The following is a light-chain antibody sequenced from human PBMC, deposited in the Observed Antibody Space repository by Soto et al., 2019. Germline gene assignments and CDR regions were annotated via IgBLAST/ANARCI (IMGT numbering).Light chain of an antibody. J-gene: IGLJ1*01. V-gene: IGLV1-40*01. CDR2: GNS. CDR1: SSNXGAGYD. Sequence: QSVLTQPPSVSGAPGQRVTISCTXSSSNXGAGYDVHWYQQLPGTAPKLLIYGNSNRPSGVPDRFSGSKSGTSASLAITGLQAEDEADYYCQSYDSSLSGYVFGTGTQLTVL. CDR3: QSYDSSLSGYV.